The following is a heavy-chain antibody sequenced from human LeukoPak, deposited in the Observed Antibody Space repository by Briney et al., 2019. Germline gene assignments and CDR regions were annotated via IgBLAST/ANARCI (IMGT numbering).Heavy chain of an antibody. CDR3: ARLWYSSSWYGRGCAFDI. J-gene: IGHJ3*02. Sequence: SETLSLTCAVSGGSFSGYYWSWIRQPPGKGLEWIGEINHSGSTNYNPSLKSRVTISVDTSKNQFSLKLSSVTAADTAVYYCARLWYSSSWYGRGCAFDIWGQGTMVTVSS. V-gene: IGHV4-34*01. CDR2: INHSGST. D-gene: IGHD6-13*01. CDR1: GGSFSGYY.